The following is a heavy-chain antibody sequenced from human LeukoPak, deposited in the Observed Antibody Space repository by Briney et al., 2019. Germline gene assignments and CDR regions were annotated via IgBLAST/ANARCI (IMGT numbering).Heavy chain of an antibody. CDR1: GFTFSDYA. Sequence: PGGSLRLSCAASGFTFSDYAMHWVRQASGKGLEWVGRIRSKANSYATAYAASVKGRFTIAREETKKTAYLQMNSLKTEDTAVYYCTADSSGGDAFDIWGQGTMVTVSS. D-gene: IGHD3-22*01. J-gene: IGHJ3*02. CDR3: TADSSGGDAFDI. CDR2: IRSKANSYAT. V-gene: IGHV3-73*01.